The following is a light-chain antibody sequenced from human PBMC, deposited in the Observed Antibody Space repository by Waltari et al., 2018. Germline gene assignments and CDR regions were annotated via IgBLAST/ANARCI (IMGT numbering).Light chain of an antibody. CDR1: HSLVHSDGNTY. V-gene: IGKV2-30*02. Sequence: DVVLTQSPLSLPVTLGPPASLSCTSSHSLVHSDGNTYLAWFHQRPGQSPRRLIYKVSNRESGVPDRFSASGSGTDFTLKISRVEAEDVGVYYCMQGTHWPLTFGGGTKVEMK. CDR3: MQGTHWPLT. J-gene: IGKJ4*01. CDR2: KVS.